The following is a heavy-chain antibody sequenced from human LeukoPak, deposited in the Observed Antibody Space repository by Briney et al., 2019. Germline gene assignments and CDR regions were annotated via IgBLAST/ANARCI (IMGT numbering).Heavy chain of an antibody. Sequence: GGSLRLSCAASGFTFSSYWVSWVRQAPGKGLEWVANIKQDGSEKYYVDSVKGRFTISRDNAKNSLYLQMNSLRAEDTAVYYCARDGGDLWFGESRGYYFDYWGQGTLVTVSS. CDR1: GFTFSSYW. CDR3: ARDGGDLWFGESRGYYFDY. D-gene: IGHD3-10*01. V-gene: IGHV3-7*03. J-gene: IGHJ4*02. CDR2: IKQDGSEK.